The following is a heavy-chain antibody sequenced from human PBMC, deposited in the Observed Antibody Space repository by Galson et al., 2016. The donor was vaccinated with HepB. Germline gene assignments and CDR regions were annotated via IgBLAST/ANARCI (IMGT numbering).Heavy chain of an antibody. CDR3: ARDRGYSGWSYFDY. CDR1: GFPFSDNW. D-gene: IGHD6-19*01. CDR2: IKQDGTEK. J-gene: IGHJ4*01. V-gene: IGHV3-7*03. Sequence: SLRLSCAASGFPFSDNWMSWVRQAPGKGLEWVANIKQDGTEKYYMDSVKGRFTIFRDNAKNSLYLQMNSLRADDTAVYYCARDRGYSGWSYFDYWGQGTLVTVSS.